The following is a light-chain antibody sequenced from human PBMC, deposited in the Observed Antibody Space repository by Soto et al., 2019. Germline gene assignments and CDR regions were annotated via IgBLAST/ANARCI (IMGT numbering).Light chain of an antibody. CDR3: QQYYSYPPWT. CDR2: AAS. CDR1: QGISSY. V-gene: IGKV1-8*01. J-gene: IGKJ1*01. Sequence: IQTTPSPSSVSASVGDRVTITYRASQGISSYLAWYQQKPGKAPKLLIYAASTLQSGVPSRFSGSGSGTDFTLTISCLQSEDFATYYCQQYYSYPPWTFGQGTKVDIK.